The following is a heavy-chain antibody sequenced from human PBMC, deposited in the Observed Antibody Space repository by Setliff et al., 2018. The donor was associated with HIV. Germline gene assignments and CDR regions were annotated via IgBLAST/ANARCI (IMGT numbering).Heavy chain of an antibody. CDR2: IYYSGST. CDR1: GGSISSGDYY. V-gene: IGHV4-30-4*08. D-gene: IGHD5-12*01. Sequence: LSLTCTVSGGSISSGDYYWSWTRQPPGKGLEWIGYIYYSGSTYYNPSLKSRVTISVDTSKNQFSLKVSSVTAADTAVYYCARDRGGGYNNLDYWGQGTLVTVSS. J-gene: IGHJ4*02. CDR3: ARDRGGGYNNLDY.